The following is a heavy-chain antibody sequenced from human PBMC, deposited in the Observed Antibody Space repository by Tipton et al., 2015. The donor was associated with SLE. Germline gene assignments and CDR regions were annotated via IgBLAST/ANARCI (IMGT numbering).Heavy chain of an antibody. CDR2: INSDGSRT. D-gene: IGHD6-25*01. CDR1: GFTFSRYW. J-gene: IGHJ4*02. Sequence: SLRLSCVASGFTFSRYWMHWVRQAPGKGLVWVSRINSDGSRTRYADSVKGRFSISRDNAKNTLYLQMNSLRAEDTAVYYCARFSSGFDYWGQGTLVTVSS. CDR3: ARFSSGFDY. V-gene: IGHV3-74*01.